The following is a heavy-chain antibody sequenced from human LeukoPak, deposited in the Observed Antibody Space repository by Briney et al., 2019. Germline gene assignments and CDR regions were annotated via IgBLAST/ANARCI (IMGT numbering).Heavy chain of an antibody. J-gene: IGHJ3*02. CDR2: ISSSGSTI. V-gene: IGHV3-11*01. D-gene: IGHD5-24*01. Sequence: GGSLRLSCAASGFTFSDYYMSWIRQAPGKGLEWVSYISSSGSTIYYADSVKSRFTISRDNAKNSLYLQMNSLRAEDTAVYYCARVSANGYNHDAFDIWGQGTMVTVSS. CDR3: ARVSANGYNHDAFDI. CDR1: GFTFSDYY.